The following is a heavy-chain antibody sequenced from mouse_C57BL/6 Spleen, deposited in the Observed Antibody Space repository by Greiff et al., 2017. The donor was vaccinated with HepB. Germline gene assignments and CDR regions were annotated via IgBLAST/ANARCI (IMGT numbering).Heavy chain of an antibody. V-gene: IGHV1-52*01. CDR1: GYTFTSYW. Sequence: QVQLQQPGAELVRPGSSVKLSCKASGYTFTSYWMHWVKQRPIQGLEWIGNIDPSDSETHYNQKFKDKATLTVDKSSSTAYMQLSSLTSEDSAVYYCAREEGYYGSKGLDYWGQGTTLTVSS. CDR3: AREEGYYGSKGLDY. J-gene: IGHJ2*01. CDR2: IDPSDSET. D-gene: IGHD1-1*01.